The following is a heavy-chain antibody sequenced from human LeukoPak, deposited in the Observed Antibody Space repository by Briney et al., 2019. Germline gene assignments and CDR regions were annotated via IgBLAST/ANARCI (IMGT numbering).Heavy chain of an antibody. D-gene: IGHD2-2*01. CDR1: GFTFSSYW. Sequence: GGSLRLSCAASGFTFSSYWMSWVRQAPGKGLEWVANIKQDGSEKYYVDSVKGRFTISRDNAKNSLYLQMNSLRAEDTAVYYCASTSRGYQLLEPAYRGKGTLVTVSS. V-gene: IGHV3-7*01. J-gene: IGHJ4*02. CDR2: IKQDGSEK. CDR3: ASTSRGYQLLEPAY.